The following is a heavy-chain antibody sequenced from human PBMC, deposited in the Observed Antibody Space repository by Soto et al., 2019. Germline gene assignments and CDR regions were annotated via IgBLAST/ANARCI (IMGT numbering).Heavy chain of an antibody. CDR2: RWYDVSNK. Sequence: QVPLVESGGGVVQPGRSLRLSCAASGFTFSSYGMHWVRQAPGKGLQWVAVRWYDVSNKYYADSVKGRFTISRDNSKNIFYLQMNSLRDEDTAIYYCASSSPALAYWGQGTLVTVSS. D-gene: IGHD2-2*01. V-gene: IGHV3-33*01. CDR1: GFTFSSYG. J-gene: IGHJ4*02. CDR3: ASSSPALAY.